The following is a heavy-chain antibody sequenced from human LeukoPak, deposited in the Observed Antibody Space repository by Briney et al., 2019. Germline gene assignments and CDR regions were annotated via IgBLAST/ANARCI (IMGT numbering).Heavy chain of an antibody. CDR2: ISYDGSNK. D-gene: IGHD5-12*01. CDR3: ARGQYSGPDITSNWFDP. Sequence: GGSLRLSCAASGFTFSTYTMHWVRQAPGKGLEWVAVISYDGSNKYYADSVKGRFTISRDNSKNTLYLQMNSLRAEDTGVYYCARGQYSGPDITSNWFDPWGQGTLVTVSS. V-gene: IGHV3-30-3*01. J-gene: IGHJ5*02. CDR1: GFTFSTYT.